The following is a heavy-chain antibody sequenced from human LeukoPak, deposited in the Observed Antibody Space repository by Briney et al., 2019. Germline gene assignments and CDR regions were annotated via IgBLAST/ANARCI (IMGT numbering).Heavy chain of an antibody. CDR3: ARGPTMIVVRGRFDP. CDR2: FDPEDGET. Sequence: VASVKVSCKVSGYTLTELSMHWVRQAPGKGLEWMGGFDPEDGETIYAQKFQGRVTMTRDMSTSTVYMELSSLRSEDTAVYYCARGPTMIVVRGRFDPWGQGTLVTVSS. V-gene: IGHV1-24*01. J-gene: IGHJ5*02. D-gene: IGHD3-22*01. CDR1: GYTLTELS.